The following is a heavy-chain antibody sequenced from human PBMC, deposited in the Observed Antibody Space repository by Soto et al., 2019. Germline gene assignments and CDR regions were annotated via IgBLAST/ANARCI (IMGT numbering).Heavy chain of an antibody. V-gene: IGHV3-21*01. CDR3: ASNGARNTDFES. D-gene: IGHD2-8*01. J-gene: IGHJ3*02. CDR1: GFTFSSYS. CDR2: ISSSSSYI. Sequence: SGWSLRLSCAASGFTFSSYSMNWVRQAPGKGLEWISSISSSSSYIYYADSVKGRFTISRDNAKNSLYLQMNSLRAEDTAVYYCASNGARNTDFESCGHGTMVTLS.